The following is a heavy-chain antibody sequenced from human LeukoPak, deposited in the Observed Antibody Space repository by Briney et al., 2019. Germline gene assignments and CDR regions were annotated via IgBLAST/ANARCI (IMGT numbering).Heavy chain of an antibody. CDR3: ARVGWFGDGDY. V-gene: IGHV3-30-3*01. CDR2: ISYDGSNK. J-gene: IGHJ4*02. CDR1: GFTFSSYA. D-gene: IGHD3-10*01. Sequence: GGSLRLSCAASGFTFSSYAMHWVRQAPGKGLEWVAVISYDGSNKYYADSVKGRFTISRDNSKNTLYLQMNSLRAEDTAVYYCARVGWFGDGDYWGQGTLVTVSS.